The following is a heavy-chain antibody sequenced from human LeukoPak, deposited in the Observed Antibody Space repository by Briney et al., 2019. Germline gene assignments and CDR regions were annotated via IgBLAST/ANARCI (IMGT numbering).Heavy chain of an antibody. J-gene: IGHJ4*02. CDR3: ARESFSRGWYGGAFGD. CDR1: GYNFIGYF. Sequence: GASVKVSCKASGYNFIGYFIHWVRQAPGQGLEWMGWVNPNSGGTNYAQEFQGRVTMTRDTSISTAYMELSRLRSDDTAVYYCARESFSRGWYGGAFGDWGQGTLVTVSS. V-gene: IGHV1-2*02. CDR2: VNPNSGGT. D-gene: IGHD6-19*01.